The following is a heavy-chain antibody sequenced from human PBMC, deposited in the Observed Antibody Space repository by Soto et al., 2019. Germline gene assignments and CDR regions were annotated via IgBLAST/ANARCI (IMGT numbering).Heavy chain of an antibody. V-gene: IGHV3-30*18. CDR1: GFTFSSYG. J-gene: IGHJ4*02. CDR3: AKDLDYGGNYFDY. CDR2: ISYDGSNK. D-gene: IGHD4-17*01. Sequence: GGSLRLSCAASGFTFSSYGMHWVRQAPGKGLEWVAVISYDGSNKYYADSVKGRFTISRDNSKNTLYLQMNSLRAEDTAVYYCAKDLDYGGNYFDYWGQGTMVTVYS.